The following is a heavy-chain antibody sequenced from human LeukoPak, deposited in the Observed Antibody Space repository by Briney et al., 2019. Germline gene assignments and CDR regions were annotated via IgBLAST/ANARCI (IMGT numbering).Heavy chain of an antibody. Sequence: GGSLRLSCAASGFMFSSNWMSWVRLAPGKGLEWVANIKGDGTETYYVDSVKGRFTISRDNAKNSLYLQMNSLRVEDTAVYYCAKEGRSLQTYWGQGTLVTASS. CDR1: GFMFSSNW. CDR3: AKEGRSLQTY. V-gene: IGHV3-7*03. D-gene: IGHD5-24*01. CDR2: IKGDGTET. J-gene: IGHJ4*02.